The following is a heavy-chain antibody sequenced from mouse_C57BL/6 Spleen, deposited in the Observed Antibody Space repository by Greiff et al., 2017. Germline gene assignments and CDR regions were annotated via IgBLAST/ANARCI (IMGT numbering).Heavy chain of an antibody. D-gene: IGHD2-4*01. Sequence: EVQGVESGGGLVQPGGSLSLSCAASGFPFTDYYMSWVRQPPGKALEWLGFIRNKANGYTTEYSASVKGRFTIARDNSQSILYLQMNALRAEDSATDYCARYDYDVGAYWGQGTTLTVSS. CDR2: IRNKANGYTT. V-gene: IGHV7-3*01. CDR3: ARYDYDVGAY. CDR1: GFPFTDYY. J-gene: IGHJ2*01.